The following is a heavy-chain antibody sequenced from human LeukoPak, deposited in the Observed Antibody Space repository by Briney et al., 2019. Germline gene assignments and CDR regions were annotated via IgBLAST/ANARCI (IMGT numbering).Heavy chain of an antibody. V-gene: IGHV3-23*01. CDR3: PRQSYASGWNPFDY. Sequence: GGSLRLSCAAFGFTFSSFAMSWVRQAPGKGLEWVSTISGGGITTYYADSAKGRFTISRDNSKNTLYLQMNSLTAEDTAVYYCPRQSYASGWNPFDYWGQGILVTVSS. CDR1: GFTFSSFA. J-gene: IGHJ4*02. D-gene: IGHD6-19*01. CDR2: ISGGGITT.